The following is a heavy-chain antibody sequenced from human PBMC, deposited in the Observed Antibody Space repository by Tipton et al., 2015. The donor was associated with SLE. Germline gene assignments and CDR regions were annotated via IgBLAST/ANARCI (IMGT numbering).Heavy chain of an antibody. D-gene: IGHD3-22*01. J-gene: IGHJ5*02. Sequence: QSGAEVKKPGSSVKVSCKASGGTFSSYAISWVRQAPGQGLEWMGRIIPILGIANYAQKFQGRVTITADKSTSTAYMELSSLRSEDTAVYYCARVPALYYDSSGWLAAGWFDPWGQGTLVTVSS. CDR2: IIPILGIA. CDR3: ARVPALYYDSSGWLAAGWFDP. CDR1: GGTFSSYA. V-gene: IGHV1-69*04.